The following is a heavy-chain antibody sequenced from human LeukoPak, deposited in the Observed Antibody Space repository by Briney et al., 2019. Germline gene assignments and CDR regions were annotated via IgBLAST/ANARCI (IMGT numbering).Heavy chain of an antibody. CDR1: GFTVNTND. CDR3: ARGRATYYYDSSGYYFHY. J-gene: IGHJ4*02. Sequence: GGSLRLSCAASGFTVNTNDMSWVRQAPGKGLEWVSVIANDGRTYYADSVKGRFTISRDNAKNSLYLQMNSLRAEDTAVYYCARGRATYYYDSSGYYFHYWGQGTLVTVSS. D-gene: IGHD3-22*01. V-gene: IGHV3-66*01. CDR2: IANDGRT.